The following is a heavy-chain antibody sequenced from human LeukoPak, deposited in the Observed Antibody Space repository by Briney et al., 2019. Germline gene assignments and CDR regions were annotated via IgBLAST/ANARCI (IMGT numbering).Heavy chain of an antibody. CDR2: ISSNSRTI. D-gene: IGHD5-18*01. CDR3: AKDSDTAMVNYVFDY. CDR1: EFTFSNYG. J-gene: IGHJ4*02. V-gene: IGHV3-48*01. Sequence: QPGGSLRLSCTASEFTFSNYGMNWVRQAPGKGLEWVSYISSNSRTINYADSVRGRFTISRDNSKNTLYLQMNSLRAEDTAVYYCAKDSDTAMVNYVFDYWGQGTLVTVSS.